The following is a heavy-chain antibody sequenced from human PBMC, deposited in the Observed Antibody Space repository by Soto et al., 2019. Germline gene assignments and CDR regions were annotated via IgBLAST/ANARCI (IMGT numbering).Heavy chain of an antibody. CDR1: GFTVSSNY. Sequence: GGSLRLACAASGFTVSSNYMSWVRQAPGKGLDWVSVIYTNGKTYYADSVKGRFIISRDNAKNTLYLQMNSLRAEDTAVYYCATGALQEEFDAFDIWGQGTMVTVSS. D-gene: IGHD7-27*01. V-gene: IGHV3-66*01. CDR2: IYTNGKT. J-gene: IGHJ3*02. CDR3: ATGALQEEFDAFDI.